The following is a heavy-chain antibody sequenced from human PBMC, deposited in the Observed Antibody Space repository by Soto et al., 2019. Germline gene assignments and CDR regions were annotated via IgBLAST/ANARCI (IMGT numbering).Heavy chain of an antibody. V-gene: IGHV4-59*08. Sequence: QVQLQESGPGLVKPSETLSLTRTITGGSISNYYCSWIRQPPGKGLENIGYIYYSGGTDCDPSLKSRVTISVDTSKTQFSLRLTAVTAADTAVYYCARHRTGLDSWGQGTLVTVSS. CDR2: IYYSGGT. J-gene: IGHJ4*02. D-gene: IGHD3-9*01. CDR3: ARHRTGLDS. CDR1: GGSISNYY.